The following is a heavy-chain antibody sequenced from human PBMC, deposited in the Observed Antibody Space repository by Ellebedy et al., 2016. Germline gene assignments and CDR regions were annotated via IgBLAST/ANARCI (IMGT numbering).Heavy chain of an antibody. CDR3: AKGTGRFLEWLSTYPFDY. CDR2: LSWNSGII. D-gene: IGHD3-3*01. CDR1: GFTFDDYA. V-gene: IGHV3-9*01. Sequence: SLKISXAASGFTFDDYAMHWVRQAPGKGLEWVSGLSWNSGIIDYADSVKGRFTISRDNAKNSLYLQVNSLGADDTALYYCAKGTGRFLEWLSTYPFDYWGQGVQVTVSS. J-gene: IGHJ4*02.